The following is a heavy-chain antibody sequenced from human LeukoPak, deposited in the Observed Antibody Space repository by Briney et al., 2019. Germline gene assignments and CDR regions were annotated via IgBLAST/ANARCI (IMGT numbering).Heavy chain of an antibody. Sequence: SQTLSLTCAISGDSVSSNSAAWNWIRQSPSRGLEWLGRTYYRSKWYNDYAVSVKSRITINPDTSKNQFSLQLNSVTPEDTAVYYCAREIIAAAFYGDYYYYGMDVWGQGTTVTVSS. D-gene: IGHD6-13*01. V-gene: IGHV6-1*01. CDR1: GDSVSSNSAA. J-gene: IGHJ6*02. CDR3: AREIIAAAFYGDYYYYGMDV. CDR2: TYYRSKWYN.